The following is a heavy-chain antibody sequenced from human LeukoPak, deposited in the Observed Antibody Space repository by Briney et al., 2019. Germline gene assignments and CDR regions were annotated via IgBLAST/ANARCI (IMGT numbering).Heavy chain of an antibody. CDR2: IIPIFGTA. Sequence: ASVKVSCKASGGTFSSYAISWVRQAPGQGLEWMGGIIPIFGTANYAQRFQGRVTITTDESTSTAYMELSSLRSEDTAVYYCARVGYSSSWYYFDYWGQGTLVTVSS. V-gene: IGHV1-69*05. D-gene: IGHD6-13*01. CDR1: GGTFSSYA. J-gene: IGHJ4*02. CDR3: ARVGYSSSWYYFDY.